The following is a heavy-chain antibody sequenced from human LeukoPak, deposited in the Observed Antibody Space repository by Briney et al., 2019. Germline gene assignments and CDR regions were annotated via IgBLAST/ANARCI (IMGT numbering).Heavy chain of an antibody. Sequence: SETLSLTCAVYGGSFSGYYWSWIRQPPGKGLEWIGEINHSGSTNYNPSLKSRVTISVDTSKNQFSLKLSSVTAADTAVYYCARGEDIVATSYTLDYWGQGTLVTVSS. CDR2: INHSGST. CDR3: ARGEDIVATSYTLDY. CDR1: GGSFSGYY. V-gene: IGHV4-34*01. D-gene: IGHD5-12*01. J-gene: IGHJ4*02.